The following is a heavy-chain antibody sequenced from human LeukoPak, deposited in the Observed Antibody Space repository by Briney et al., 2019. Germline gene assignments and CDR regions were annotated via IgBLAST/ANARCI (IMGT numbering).Heavy chain of an antibody. D-gene: IGHD4-17*01. V-gene: IGHV1-2*06. J-gene: IGHJ4*02. CDR3: ARVFPSTVTTTYGGY. CDR2: INPNSGGT. Sequence: GASVKVSCKASGYTFTGYYMHWVRQAPGQGLEWMGRINPNSGGTNYAQKFQGRVTMTRDTSISTVYMELSRLRSDDTAVYYCARVFPSTVTTTYGGYWGQGTLVTVSS. CDR1: GYTFTGYY.